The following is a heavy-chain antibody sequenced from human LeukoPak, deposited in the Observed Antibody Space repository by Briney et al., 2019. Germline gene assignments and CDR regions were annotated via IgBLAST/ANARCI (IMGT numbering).Heavy chain of an antibody. J-gene: IGHJ6*03. D-gene: IGHD3-10*01. V-gene: IGHV4-34*01. Sequence: PPETLSLTCAVYGGSFSGYYWSWIRQPPGKGLEWIGEINHSGSTNYNPSLKSRVTISVDTSKNQFSLKLSSVTAADTAVYYCARPSRYYGSGSYYTPYYYMDVWGKGTTVTISS. CDR2: INHSGST. CDR3: ARPSRYYGSGSYYTPYYYMDV. CDR1: GGSFSGYY.